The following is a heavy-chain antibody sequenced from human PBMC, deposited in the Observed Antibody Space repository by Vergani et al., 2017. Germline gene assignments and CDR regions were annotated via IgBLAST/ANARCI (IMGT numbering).Heavy chain of an antibody. J-gene: IGHJ6*02. D-gene: IGHD4-11*01. V-gene: IGHV4-34*01. CDR3: ARVNTETNGHLYCYYDMDV. Sequence: QVQLQQWGGGLLKPSETLSLTCVVNGGSFTSYHWTWIRQSPGEGLGWVGDIDHTGRPDYNPSLKSRLTMSVDKSRNQFYLTLNSVTATDTAIYCCARVNTETNGHLYCYYDMDVWGQGTAVTV. CDR1: GGSFTSYH. CDR2: IDHTGRP.